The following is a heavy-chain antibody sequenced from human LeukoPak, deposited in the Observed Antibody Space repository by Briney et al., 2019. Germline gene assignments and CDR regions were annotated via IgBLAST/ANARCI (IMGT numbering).Heavy chain of an antibody. CDR3: ARDVVSSALFDY. D-gene: IGHD3-22*01. CDR1: GYTFTSYY. V-gene: IGHV1-46*01. Sequence: ASVKVSCKASGYTFTSYYMHWVRQAPGQGLEWMGIINPSGGSTSYAQKFQGRVTMTTDTSTSTAYMELRSLRSDDTAVYYCARDVVSSALFDYWGQGTLVTVSS. CDR2: INPSGGST. J-gene: IGHJ4*02.